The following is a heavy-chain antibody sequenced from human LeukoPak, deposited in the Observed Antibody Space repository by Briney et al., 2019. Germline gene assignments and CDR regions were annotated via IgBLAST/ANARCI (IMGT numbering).Heavy chain of an antibody. V-gene: IGHV3-66*02. CDR2: IYSGGST. CDR1: GFTVSSNY. Sequence: PGGSLRLSCAASGFTVSSNYMSWVRQAPGKGLEWVSVIYSGGSTYYADSVKGRFTISRDNSKNTLYLQMNSLRAEDTAVYYCARDVGLRLRAGGDAFHIWGQGTMVTVSS. CDR3: ARDVGLRLRAGGDAFHI. J-gene: IGHJ3*02. D-gene: IGHD4-17*01.